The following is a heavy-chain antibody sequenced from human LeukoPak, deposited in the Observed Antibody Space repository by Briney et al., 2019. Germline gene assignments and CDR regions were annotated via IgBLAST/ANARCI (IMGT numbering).Heavy chain of an antibody. V-gene: IGHV3-66*02. CDR2: IYSGGGT. J-gene: IGHJ3*02. D-gene: IGHD2-21*02. CDR3: ARAVGVTAIHNAFDI. CDR1: GFTVSSNY. Sequence: HTGGSLRLSCAASGFTVSSNYMSWVRQAPGKGLEWVSVIYSGGGTGYADSVKGRFTISRDNSKNTLYLQMNSLRAEDTAVYYCARAVGVTAIHNAFDIWGQGTMVTVSS.